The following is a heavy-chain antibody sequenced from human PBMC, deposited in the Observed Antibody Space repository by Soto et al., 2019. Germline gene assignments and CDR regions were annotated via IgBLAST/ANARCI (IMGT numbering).Heavy chain of an antibody. D-gene: IGHD6-19*01. CDR3: ARQSGAVAGIKIAVDI. CDR2: IYPGDSDT. J-gene: IGHJ3*02. V-gene: IGHV5-51*01. CDR1: GYSFTSYW. Sequence: GESLKISCKGSGYSFTSYWIGWVRQMPGKGLEWMGIIYPGDSDTRYSPSFQGQVTFSADKSISTAYLQWSSLKASDTAMYYCARQSGAVAGIKIAVDIWGQGTMVTVSS.